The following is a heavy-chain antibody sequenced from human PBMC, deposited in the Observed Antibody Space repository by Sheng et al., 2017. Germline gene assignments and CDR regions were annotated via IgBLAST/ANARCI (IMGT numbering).Heavy chain of an antibody. Sequence: QVQLQESGPGLVKPSETLSLTCAVSGYSISSGYYWGWIRQPPGKGLEWIGSIYHSGSTYYNPSLKSRVTISVDTSKNQFSLKLSSVTAAETAVYYCAREAHYYYDSSGYYWPWGQGTLVTVSS. CDR3: AREAHYYYDSSGYYWP. V-gene: IGHV4-38-2*02. CDR1: GYSISSGYY. CDR2: IYHSGST. D-gene: IGHD3-22*01. J-gene: IGHJ5*02.